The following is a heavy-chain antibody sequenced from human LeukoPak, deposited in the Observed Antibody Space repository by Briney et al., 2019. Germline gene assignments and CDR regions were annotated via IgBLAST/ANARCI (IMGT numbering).Heavy chain of an antibody. J-gene: IGHJ4*02. CDR2: VYHSGST. Sequence: SETLSLTCTVSGGSISSGNYYWSWIRQPPGKGLEWIAYVYHSGSTSYNPSLKSRVTILVDTSKNQFSLKLSSVTAADTAAYYCARLQVGSTDYWGQGTLVTVSS. V-gene: IGHV4-61*01. D-gene: IGHD1-26*01. CDR1: GGSISSGNYY. CDR3: ARLQVGSTDY.